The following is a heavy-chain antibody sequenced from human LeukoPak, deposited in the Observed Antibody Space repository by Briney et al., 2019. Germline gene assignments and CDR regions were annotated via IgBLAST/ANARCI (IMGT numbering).Heavy chain of an antibody. CDR2: ISPSCVT. Sequence: ASVKVSCKASGYTFTSYAMHWVRQAPGQGGEWMGCISPSCVTIYPQKFQGRVAITRDTSISTAYMDLSRLTSDDTAVYYCARDRYGDGFAHFDYWGQGALVTVSS. D-gene: IGHD5-24*01. CDR1: GYTFTSYA. V-gene: IGHV1-2*02. CDR3: ARDRYGDGFAHFDY. J-gene: IGHJ4*02.